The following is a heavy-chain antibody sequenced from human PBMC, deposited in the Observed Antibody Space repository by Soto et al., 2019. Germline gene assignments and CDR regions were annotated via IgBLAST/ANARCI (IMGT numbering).Heavy chain of an antibody. D-gene: IGHD3-22*01. J-gene: IGHJ4*02. CDR2: ITAGGYSA. CDR1: GFAFSSHA. CDR3: AKSAPSSSSVYQYYFEY. V-gene: IGHV3-23*01. Sequence: GGSLRLSCAVSGFAFSSHAMRWVRQAPGKGLEWVSSITAGGYSAYYAYSVKGRFAISRYNSKNTLYLQMNSLKVEDTAVYYCAKSAPSSSSVYQYYFEYWGQGTLVTVSS.